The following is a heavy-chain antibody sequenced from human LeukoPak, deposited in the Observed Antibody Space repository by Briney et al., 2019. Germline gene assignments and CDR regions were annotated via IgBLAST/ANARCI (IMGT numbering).Heavy chain of an antibody. CDR1: GGTFSSYA. CDR3: ARDLGRVVRGISDYYYYMDV. V-gene: IGHV1-69*05. D-gene: IGHD3-10*01. CDR2: IIPIFGTA. Sequence: SVKVSCKASGGTFSSYAISWVRQAPGQGLEWMGWIIPIFGTANYAQKFQGRVTITTDESTSTAYMELSSLRSGDTAVYYCARDLGRVVRGISDYYYYMDVWGKGTTVTVSS. J-gene: IGHJ6*03.